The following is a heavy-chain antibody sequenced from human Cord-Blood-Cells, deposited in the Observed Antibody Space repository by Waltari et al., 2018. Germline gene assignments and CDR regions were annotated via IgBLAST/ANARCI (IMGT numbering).Heavy chain of an antibody. J-gene: IGHJ4*02. D-gene: IGHD6-6*01. CDR1: GFTFSSYA. CDR2: ISYDGSNK. CDR3: AKDSSSSFDY. Sequence: QVQLVESGGGVVQPGRSLRLPCAASGFTFSSYAMHWVRQAPGKGLEWVAVISYDGSNKYYADSVKGRFTISRDNSKNTLYLQMNSLRAEDTAVYYCAKDSSSSFDYWGQGTLVTVSS. V-gene: IGHV3-30*18.